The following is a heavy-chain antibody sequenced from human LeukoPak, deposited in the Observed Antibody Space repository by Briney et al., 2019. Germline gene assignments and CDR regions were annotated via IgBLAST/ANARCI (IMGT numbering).Heavy chain of an antibody. CDR1: GRSISSYY. D-gene: IGHD2-2*02. CDR3: ARGVIPKC. Sequence: MPSETLSLTCTLSGRSISSYYWSWIRQPPGKGLECIGYIYYSGSTNYNPSLKSRVTISVDTSKNQFSLKLSSVTAADTAVYYCARGVIPKCWGQGTLVTVSS. V-gene: IGHV4-59*01. CDR2: IYYSGST. J-gene: IGHJ4*02.